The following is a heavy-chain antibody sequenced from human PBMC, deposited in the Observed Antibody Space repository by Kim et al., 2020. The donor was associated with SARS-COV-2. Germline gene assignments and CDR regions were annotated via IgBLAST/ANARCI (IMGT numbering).Heavy chain of an antibody. CDR3: AREFGGNSVAFDY. D-gene: IGHD2-21*02. CDR1: GFTFSSYE. Sequence: GGSLRLSCAASGFTFSSYEMNWVRQAPGKGLEWVSYISSSGSTIYYADSVKGRFTISRDNAKNSLYLQMNSLRAEDTAVYYCAREFGGNSVAFDYWGQGTLVTVSS. J-gene: IGHJ4*02. CDR2: ISSSGSTI. V-gene: IGHV3-48*03.